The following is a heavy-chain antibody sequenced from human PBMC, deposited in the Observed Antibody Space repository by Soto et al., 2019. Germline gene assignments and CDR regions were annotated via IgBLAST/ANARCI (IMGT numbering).Heavy chain of an antibody. J-gene: IGHJ5*02. CDR3: ARDRDGSGCYYAPWFDP. D-gene: IGHD3-10*01. CDR1: GYTFTSYG. Sequence: QVQLVQSGAEVKKPGASVKVSCKASGYTFTSYGISWVRQAPGQGLEWMGWISAYNGNTNYAQKLQGKVTMTTDTSTSTAYLEPRSLRSDDTAVYYCARDRDGSGCYYAPWFDPWGQGTLVTVSS. CDR2: ISAYNGNT. V-gene: IGHV1-18*01.